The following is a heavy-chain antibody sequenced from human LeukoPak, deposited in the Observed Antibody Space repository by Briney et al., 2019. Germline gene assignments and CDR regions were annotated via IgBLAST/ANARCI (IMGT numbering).Heavy chain of an antibody. CDR2: INPSGCST. Sequence: ASVKVSCKASGYTFTSYYMHWVRQAPGQGLEWMGIINPSGCSTSYAQKFQGRVTMTRDTSTSTVYMELSSLRSEDTAVYYCARDIVVVPAARSAFDPWGQGTLVTVSS. J-gene: IGHJ5*02. D-gene: IGHD2-2*01. CDR1: GYTFTSYY. CDR3: ARDIVVVPAARSAFDP. V-gene: IGHV1-46*03.